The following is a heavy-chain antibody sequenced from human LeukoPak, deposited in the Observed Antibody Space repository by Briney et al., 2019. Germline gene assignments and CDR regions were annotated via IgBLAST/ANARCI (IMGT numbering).Heavy chain of an antibody. J-gene: IGHJ4*02. CDR3: ARGRLQLWLRYFDY. V-gene: IGHV4-31*03. CDR1: GGSISSGGYY. D-gene: IGHD5-18*01. Sequence: PSQTLSLTCTVSGGSISSGGYYWSWIRQHPGKGLEWIGDIYYSGSTYNNQSLKSRVTISVDTSKTQSSLKLSSVTAADTAVYYCARGRLQLWLRYFDYWGQGTLVTVSS. CDR2: IYYSGST.